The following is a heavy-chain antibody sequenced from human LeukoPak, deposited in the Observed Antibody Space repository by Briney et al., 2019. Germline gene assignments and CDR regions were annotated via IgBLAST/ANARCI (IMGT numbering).Heavy chain of an antibody. CDR3: ARETEKQWHY. CDR2: IYYSGST. D-gene: IGHD6-19*01. J-gene: IGHJ3*01. CDR1: GGSISSYY. Sequence: PSETLSLTCTVSGGSISSYYWSWIRQPPGKGLEWIGYIYYSGSTNYNPSLKSRVTISVDTSKNQFSLKLSSVTAADTAVYYCARETEKQWHYWGHGTMVTVSS. V-gene: IGHV4-59*12.